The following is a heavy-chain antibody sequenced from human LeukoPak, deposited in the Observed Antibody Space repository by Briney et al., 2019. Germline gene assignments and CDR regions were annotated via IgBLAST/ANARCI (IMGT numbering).Heavy chain of an antibody. CDR1: GFTFSDYG. CDR2: IRYDGSIK. J-gene: IGHJ6*03. Sequence: GGSLRLSCAASGFTFSDYGMVWVRQAPGKGLEWVAFIRYDGSIKYYTDSVKGRFTISRDNSKNTLYLQMNSLRAEDTAVYYCAKDPAGDFWSGYDYYYMDVWGKGTTVTVSS. V-gene: IGHV3-30*02. D-gene: IGHD3-3*01. CDR3: AKDPAGDFWSGYDYYYMDV.